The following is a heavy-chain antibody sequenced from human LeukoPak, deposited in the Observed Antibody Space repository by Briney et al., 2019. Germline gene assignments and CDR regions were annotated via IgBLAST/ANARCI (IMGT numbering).Heavy chain of an antibody. CDR1: GYTFTSYG. J-gene: IGHJ5*02. Sequence: ASVKVSCKASGYTFTSYGISWVRQAPGQGLEWMGWISAYNGNTNYAQKPQGRVTMTTDTSTSTAYMELRSLRSDDTAVYYCARERYCSSTSCYRGFDPWGQGTLVTVSS. CDR2: ISAYNGNT. V-gene: IGHV1-18*01. CDR3: ARERYCSSTSCYRGFDP. D-gene: IGHD2-2*02.